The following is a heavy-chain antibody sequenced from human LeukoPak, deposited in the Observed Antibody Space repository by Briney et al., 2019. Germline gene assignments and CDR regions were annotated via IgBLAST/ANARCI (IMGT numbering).Heavy chain of an antibody. D-gene: IGHD6-13*01. V-gene: IGHV3-21*01. CDR2: ISSSSSYI. Sequence: GGSLRLSCAASGFTFSSYSMNWVRQAPGKGLEWVSSISSSSSYIYYADSVKGRFTISGDNAKNSLYLQMNSLRAEDTAVYYCARVLAAAGPLDGPTEDGNAQNAFDIWGQGTMVTVSS. CDR1: GFTFSSYS. CDR3: ARVLAAAGPLDGPTEDGNAQNAFDI. J-gene: IGHJ3*02.